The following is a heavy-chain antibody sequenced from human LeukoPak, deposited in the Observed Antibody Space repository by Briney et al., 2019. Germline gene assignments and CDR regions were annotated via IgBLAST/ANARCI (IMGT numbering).Heavy chain of an antibody. CDR3: ARGPAGYN. CDR1: GLTVSSNH. CDR2: IYSGGST. J-gene: IGHJ4*02. Sequence: GGSLRLSCAASGLTVSSNHMSWLRQAPGKGREWVSVIYSGGSTDYADSVKGRFTISRDNLKNTLYLQMNSLRAEDTAVYYCARGPAGYNWGQGTLVSFSS. V-gene: IGHV3-53*01. D-gene: IGHD1-1*01.